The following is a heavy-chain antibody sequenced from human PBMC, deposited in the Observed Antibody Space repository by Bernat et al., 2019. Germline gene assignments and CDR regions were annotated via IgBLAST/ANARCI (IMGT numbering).Heavy chain of an antibody. D-gene: IGHD6-25*01. J-gene: IGHJ6*02. CDR2: TRNKANSYTT. Sequence: EEQLVESGGDLVQPGGSLRLSCAASGFTFSDHYMDWVRQAPGKGLEWVGRTRNKANSYTTAYAASVKGRFTISRDDSKNSLYLQINSLKTEDTAVYYCARGPAAMNRYVYPVDVWGQGTTVTVSS. CDR3: ARGPAAMNRYVYPVDV. CDR1: GFTFSDHY. V-gene: IGHV3-72*01.